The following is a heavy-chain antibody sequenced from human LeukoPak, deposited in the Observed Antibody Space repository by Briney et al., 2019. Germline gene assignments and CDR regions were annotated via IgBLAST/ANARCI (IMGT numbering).Heavy chain of an antibody. V-gene: IGHV3-7*01. CDR3: AAGTKWNDAFNI. J-gene: IGHJ3*02. Sequence: GGSLRLSCAASGFTFRTYWMSWVRQAPGKGLGWVGNIKHDGSEKYYVDSMKGRFTISRDNAKNSLYLQMNSLRDEDTAVYYCAAGTKWNDAFNIWGQGTMVTVSS. CDR1: GFTFRTYW. CDR2: IKHDGSEK. D-gene: IGHD1-20*01.